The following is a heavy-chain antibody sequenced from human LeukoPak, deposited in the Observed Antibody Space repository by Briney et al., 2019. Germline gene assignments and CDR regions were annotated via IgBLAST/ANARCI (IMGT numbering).Heavy chain of an antibody. Sequence: GGSLRLSCAASGFTFRNYWMHWVRQAPGKGLVWVSSIEGDGSRTNYADSVKGRFTISRDNAKNSLYLQMNSLRAEDTAVYYCARLSSSGYYSQYYFDYWGQGTLVTVSS. CDR3: ARLSSSGYYSQYYFDY. V-gene: IGHV3-74*01. J-gene: IGHJ4*02. D-gene: IGHD3-22*01. CDR2: IEGDGSRT. CDR1: GFTFRNYW.